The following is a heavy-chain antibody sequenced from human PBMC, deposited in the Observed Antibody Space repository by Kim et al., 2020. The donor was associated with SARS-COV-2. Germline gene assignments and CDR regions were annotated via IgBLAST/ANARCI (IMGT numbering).Heavy chain of an antibody. D-gene: IGHD2-2*01. CDR1: GFSLSTSGMC. CDR3: ARAMGGFSSTSCYDAFDI. Sequence: SGPTLVNPTQTLTLTCTFSGFSLSTSGMCVSWIRQPPGKALEWLALIDWDDDKYYNTSLKTRLTISKDTSKNQVVLTMTNMDPVDTATYYCARAMGGFSSTSCYDAFDIWGQGTMVTVSS. V-gene: IGHV2-70*01. J-gene: IGHJ3*02. CDR2: IDWDDDK.